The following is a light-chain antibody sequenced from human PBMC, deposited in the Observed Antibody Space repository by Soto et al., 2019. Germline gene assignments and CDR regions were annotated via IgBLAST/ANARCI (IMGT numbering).Light chain of an antibody. CDR2: DTN. Sequence: QAVVTQEPSMTVSPGGTVTLTCGSSSGAVTSGHYPYWFQQKPGQAPRTLIYDTNNRHSWTPARFSGSLLGGKAALTLSGAQPEDEAVYYCWLLYSGTRWVFGPGTKLTVL. J-gene: IGLJ1*01. CDR1: SGAVTSGHY. CDR3: WLLYSGTRWV. V-gene: IGLV7-46*01.